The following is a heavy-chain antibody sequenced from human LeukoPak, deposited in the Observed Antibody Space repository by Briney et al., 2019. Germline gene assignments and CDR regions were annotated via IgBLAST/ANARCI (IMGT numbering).Heavy chain of an antibody. J-gene: IGHJ4*02. CDR3: ARDGGITVAADDY. CDR1: GYTFTNYG. D-gene: IGHD6-19*01. V-gene: IGHV1-18*01. Sequence: GASVKVSCKASGYTFTNYGFSWVRQAPGHGLEWMGWISAYNGNTNYAQKLQGRVTMTTDTSTCTAYMELRSLRFDDTAVYYCARDGGITVAADDYWGQGTLVTVSS. CDR2: ISAYNGNT.